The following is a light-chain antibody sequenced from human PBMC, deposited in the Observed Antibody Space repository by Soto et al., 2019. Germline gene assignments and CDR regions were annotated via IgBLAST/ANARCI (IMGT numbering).Light chain of an antibody. CDR3: QHGSDWPPLT. J-gene: IGKJ5*01. V-gene: IGKV3-11*01. Sequence: EILLTQSPASLSLSPGERATLSCSASQSVNSNLAWSQHKPGQAPRLLIYDASNRATGIPARFSGSGSGTDFTLTVSSLEPEDFAVYYCQHGSDWPPLTFAQGTPLAMK. CDR1: QSVNSN. CDR2: DAS.